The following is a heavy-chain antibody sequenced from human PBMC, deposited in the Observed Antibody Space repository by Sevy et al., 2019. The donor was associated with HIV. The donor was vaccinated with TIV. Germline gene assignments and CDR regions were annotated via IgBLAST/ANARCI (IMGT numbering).Heavy chain of an antibody. J-gene: IGHJ5*02. V-gene: IGHV4-59*01. CDR2: IYYSGST. CDR3: AREVAVPRGNWFDP. CDR1: GGSISSNY. Sequence: SETLSLTCTVSGGSISSNYWSWIRQPPGKGLEWIGYIYYSGSTNYNPSLMSRVTISVDTSKNQFSLKLSSVTAADTAVYYCAREVAVPRGNWFDPWGQGTLVTVSS. D-gene: IGHD5-12*01.